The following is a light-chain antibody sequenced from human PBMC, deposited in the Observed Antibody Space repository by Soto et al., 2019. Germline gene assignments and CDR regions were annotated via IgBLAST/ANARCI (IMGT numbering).Light chain of an antibody. J-gene: IGLJ1*01. CDR1: SSDVGSYNL. CDR3: CSHAGSSTYV. CDR2: EGT. Sequence: QSAQSHPASVSWSPGHSITISCTGTSSDVGSYNLVSWYQQHPGKAPKLMIFEGTKRPSGVSNRFSGSKSGNTASLTISGLQAEEEGDYYCCSHAGSSTYVFGSGTRSPS. V-gene: IGLV2-23*01.